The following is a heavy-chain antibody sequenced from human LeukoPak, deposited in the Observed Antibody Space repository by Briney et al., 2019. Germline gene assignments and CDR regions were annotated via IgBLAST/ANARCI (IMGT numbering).Heavy chain of an antibody. CDR3: AKNFAGVTAASLDY. CDR2: ISGSAYST. CDR1: EFSVGSNY. D-gene: IGHD6-13*01. Sequence: GGSLRLSCAASEFSVGSNYMTWVRQAPGKGLEWVSSISGSAYSTIYADSVKGRFIISRDNSQNTLYLQMNSLRADDTAVYYCAKNFAGVTAASLDYWGQGTLVTVSS. V-gene: IGHV3-23*01. J-gene: IGHJ4*02.